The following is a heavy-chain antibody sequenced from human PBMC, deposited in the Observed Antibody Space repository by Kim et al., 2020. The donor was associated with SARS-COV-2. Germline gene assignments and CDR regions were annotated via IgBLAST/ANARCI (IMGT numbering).Heavy chain of an antibody. CDR3: ARDSAMEVEMATIPFDY. J-gene: IGHJ4*02. CDR2: ISAYNGNT. CDR1: GYTFTSYG. V-gene: IGHV1-18*01. D-gene: IGHD5-12*01. Sequence: ASVKVSCKASGYTFTSYGISWVRQAPGQGLEWMGWISAYNGNTNYAQKLQGRVTMTTDTSTSTAYMELRSLRSDDTAVYYCARDSAMEVEMATIPFDYWGQGTLVTVSS.